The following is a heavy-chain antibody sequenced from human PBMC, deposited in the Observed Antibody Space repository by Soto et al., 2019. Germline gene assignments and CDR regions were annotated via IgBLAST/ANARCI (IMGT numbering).Heavy chain of an antibody. J-gene: IGHJ6*02. CDR1: GFTFSDYY. Sequence: QVQLVESGGGLVKPGGSLRLSCAASGFTFSDYYMSWIRQAPGKGLEWVSYISSSSSYTNYADSVKGRFTISRDNAKNSLYLQMNSLRAEETAVYYCARDRCSGGSCPYYYYGMDVWGQGTTVTVSS. V-gene: IGHV3-11*05. CDR2: ISSSSSYT. CDR3: ARDRCSGGSCPYYYYGMDV. D-gene: IGHD2-15*01.